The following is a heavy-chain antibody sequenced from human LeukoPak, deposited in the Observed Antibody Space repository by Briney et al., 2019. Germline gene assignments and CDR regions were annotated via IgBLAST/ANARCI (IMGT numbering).Heavy chain of an antibody. CDR3: ARAMPHDNWFNP. V-gene: IGHV3-74*03. D-gene: IGHD2-2*01. J-gene: IGHJ5*02. CDR2: INGDLTNT. CDR1: GFTFTDYW. Sequence: EGSLRLSCAASGFTFTDYWMHWVRQVAGKGLVWVSRINGDLTNTAYADSVKGRFTISRDNAKNTLYLQMNSLRAEDTAVYYCARAMPHDNWFNPWGQGSLVTVSS.